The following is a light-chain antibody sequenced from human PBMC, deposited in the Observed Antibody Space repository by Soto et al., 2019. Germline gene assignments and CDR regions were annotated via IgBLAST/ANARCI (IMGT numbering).Light chain of an antibody. Sequence: DLVMTQSPLSLPVTPGEPASISCRSSQSLLHSNGYNYLDWYLQKPGQSPQLLIYLGSNRASGVPDRFSGSGSCTDFTLKISRVEAEDVGVYYCMHALQTPWTFGQGTKVEIK. CDR1: QSLLHSNGYNY. CDR3: MHALQTPWT. J-gene: IGKJ1*01. CDR2: LGS. V-gene: IGKV2-28*01.